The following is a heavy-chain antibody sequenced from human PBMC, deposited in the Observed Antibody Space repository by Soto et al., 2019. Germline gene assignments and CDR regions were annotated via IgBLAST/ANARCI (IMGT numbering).Heavy chain of an antibody. V-gene: IGHV4-31*03. CDR1: GGSISSGGYY. J-gene: IGHJ6*02. D-gene: IGHD2-2*01. Sequence: QVQLQESGPGLVKPSQTLSLTCTVSGGSISSGGYYWSWIRQHPGKGLEWIGYIYYSGSTYYNPSLKRRVTISVDTSKNQFSLKLGSVTAADTAVYYCAREPFGSSTSRYYYYGMDVWGQGTTVTVSS. CDR2: IYYSGST. CDR3: AREPFGSSTSRYYYYGMDV.